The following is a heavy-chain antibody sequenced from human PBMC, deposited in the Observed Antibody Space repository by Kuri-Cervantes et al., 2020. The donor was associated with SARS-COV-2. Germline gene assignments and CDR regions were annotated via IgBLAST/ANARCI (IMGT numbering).Heavy chain of an antibody. CDR1: GYSISSGYC. CDR3: ARSGYYSRGVTYYYMDV. V-gene: IGHV4-61*01. Sequence: SQTLSLTCAVSGYSISSGYCWSWIRQPPGQGLEWLGYIYYSGSTKYNPSLESRVTISLDTSRNQFSLKLSSVTAADSAVYYCARSGYYSRGVTYYYMDVWDKGTTVTVSS. D-gene: IGHD3-22*01. CDR2: IYYSGST. J-gene: IGHJ6*03.